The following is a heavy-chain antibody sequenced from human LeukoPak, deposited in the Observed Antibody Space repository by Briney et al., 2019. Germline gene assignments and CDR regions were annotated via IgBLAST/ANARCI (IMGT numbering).Heavy chain of an antibody. V-gene: IGHV1-2*02. CDR1: GYTFTDYY. D-gene: IGHD3-10*01. CDR3: TRGPNVYGSGRSWFDP. Sequence: ASVKVSCTASGYTFTDYYIHWVRQAPGQGLEWMAWINPKSGDTNYLQKVQGRFTMTRDTSISTAYMELSRLRSDDTAVYYCTRGPNVYGSGRSWFDPWGQGTLVTVSS. J-gene: IGHJ5*02. CDR2: INPKSGDT.